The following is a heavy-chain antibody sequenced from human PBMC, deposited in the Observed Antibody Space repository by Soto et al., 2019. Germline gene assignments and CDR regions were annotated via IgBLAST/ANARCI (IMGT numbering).Heavy chain of an antibody. CDR1: GGTFSSYA. V-gene: IGHV1-69*12. CDR3: AREGEAYYDSSGYLSPHYYSYGMDV. CDR2: IIPIFGTA. Sequence: QVQLVQSGAEVKKPGSSVKVSCKASGGTFSSYAISWVRQAPGQGLEWMGGIIPIFGTANYAQKFQGRVTITADESTSTAYMELSSLRSEDTAVYYGAREGEAYYDSSGYLSPHYYSYGMDVWGQGTTVTVSS. D-gene: IGHD3-22*01. J-gene: IGHJ6*02.